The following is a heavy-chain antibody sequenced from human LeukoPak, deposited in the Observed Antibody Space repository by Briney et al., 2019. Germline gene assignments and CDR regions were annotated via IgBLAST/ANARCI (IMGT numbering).Heavy chain of an antibody. Sequence: AGGSLRLSCAASGFTFSRSWMHWVRQAPGKGLVWVSRINDDGSTTSYADSVKGRFTISRDNAKNTLYLQMNSLRAEDTAVYYCARGPAANSGNYYVGDYWGQGTLVTVCS. D-gene: IGHD1-26*01. V-gene: IGHV3-74*01. J-gene: IGHJ4*02. CDR1: GFTFSRSW. CDR2: INDDGSTT. CDR3: ARGPAANSGNYYVGDY.